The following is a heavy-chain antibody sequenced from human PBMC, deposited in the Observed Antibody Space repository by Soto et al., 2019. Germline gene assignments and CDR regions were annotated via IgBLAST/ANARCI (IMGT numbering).Heavy chain of an antibody. J-gene: IGHJ4*02. CDR3: ARGTLRLLDY. CDR2: IYYSGST. CDR1: GGSISSGGYY. V-gene: IGHV4-31*03. D-gene: IGHD3-16*01. Sequence: ASETLCLTCTVSGGSISSGGYYWSWIRQHPGKGLEWIGYIYYSGSTYYNPSLKSRVTISVDTSKNQFSLKLSSVTAADTAVYYCARGTLRLLDYWGQGTLVTVSS.